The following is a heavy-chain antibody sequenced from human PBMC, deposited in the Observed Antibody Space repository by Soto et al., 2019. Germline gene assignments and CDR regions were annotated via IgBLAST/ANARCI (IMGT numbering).Heavy chain of an antibody. Sequence: TRETLSLTCTVSGCSIGSYDWSWIRQPPGKGLEWIGYIYYSGSTNYNPSLKSRVTISVDTSKNQLSLKLSSVTAADTAVYYCARSRGGYFDYWGQGTLVTVSS. CDR1: GCSIGSYD. D-gene: IGHD3-16*01. J-gene: IGHJ4*02. CDR2: IYYSGST. V-gene: IGHV4-59*01. CDR3: ARSRGGYFDY.